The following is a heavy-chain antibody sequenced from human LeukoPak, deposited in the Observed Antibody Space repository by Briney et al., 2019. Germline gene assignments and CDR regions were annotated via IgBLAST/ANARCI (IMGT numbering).Heavy chain of an antibody. CDR3: ARMAPWDYYDNRSLDY. V-gene: IGHV1-46*01. Sequence: GASVKVSCKASGYTFTSYYMHWVRQAPGQGLEWMGIINPSGGSTSYAQKFQGRVTMTRDTSTSTVYMELSSLRSEDTAVYYCARMAPWDYYDNRSLDYWGQGTLVTVSS. J-gene: IGHJ4*02. CDR2: INPSGGST. D-gene: IGHD3-22*01. CDR1: GYTFTSYY.